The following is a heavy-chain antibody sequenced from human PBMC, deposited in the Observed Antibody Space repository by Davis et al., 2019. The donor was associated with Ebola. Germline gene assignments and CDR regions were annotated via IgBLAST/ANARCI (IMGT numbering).Heavy chain of an antibody. V-gene: IGHV3-21*01. CDR3: ARDSGRYDSSGYYPQFDYYYYYGMDV. CDR2: ISSSSSYI. CDR1: GFTFSSYA. D-gene: IGHD3-22*01. J-gene: IGHJ6*02. Sequence: GESLKISCAASGFTFSSYAMSWVRQAPGKGLEWVSSISSSSSYIYYADSVKGRLTISRDNAKNSLYLQMNSLRAEDTAVYYCARDSGRYDSSGYYPQFDYYYYYGMDVWGQGTTVTVSS.